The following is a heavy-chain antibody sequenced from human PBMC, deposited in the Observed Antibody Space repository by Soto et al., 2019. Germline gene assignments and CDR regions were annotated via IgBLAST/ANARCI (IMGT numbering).Heavy chain of an antibody. V-gene: IGHV3-33*01. J-gene: IGHJ4*02. CDR3: ARDRGYSYGYFGVGDY. Sequence: QVQLVESGGGVVQPGRSLRLSCAASGFTFSSYGMHWVRQAPGKGLEWVAVIWYDGSNKYYADSVKGRFTISRDNSKNTLYLQMNSMRAEDTAVYYCARDRGYSYGYFGVGDYWGQGTLVTVSS. CDR1: GFTFSSYG. CDR2: IWYDGSNK. D-gene: IGHD5-18*01.